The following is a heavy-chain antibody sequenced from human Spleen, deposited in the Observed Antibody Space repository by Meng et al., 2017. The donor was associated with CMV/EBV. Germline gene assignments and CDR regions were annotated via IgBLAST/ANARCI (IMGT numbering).Heavy chain of an antibody. J-gene: IGHJ3*02. Sequence: GSLRLSCTVSGASIRSYWWSWIRQSPGKGLEWIGYIHYSGTNKYNPSLRSRVTISVDTSKNQFSLKLSSVTAADTAVYHCARAPRSITVFGMPRYDAFDIWGQGTMVTVSS. CDR1: GASIRSYW. CDR3: ARAPRSITVFGMPRYDAFDI. D-gene: IGHD3-3*01. V-gene: IGHV4-59*08. CDR2: IHYSGTN.